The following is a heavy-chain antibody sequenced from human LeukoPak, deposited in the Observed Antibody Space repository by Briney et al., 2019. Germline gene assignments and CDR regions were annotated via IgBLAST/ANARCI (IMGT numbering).Heavy chain of an antibody. Sequence: VASVKVSCKASGYTFTSYCMHWVRQAPGQGLEWMGIINPSGGSTSYAQKFQGRVTMTWDTSTSTVYMELSSLRSEDTAVYYCATDGAVAEDYYFDYWGQGTLVTVSS. V-gene: IGHV1-46*01. D-gene: IGHD6-19*01. J-gene: IGHJ4*02. CDR3: ATDGAVAEDYYFDY. CDR1: GYTFTSYC. CDR2: INPSGGST.